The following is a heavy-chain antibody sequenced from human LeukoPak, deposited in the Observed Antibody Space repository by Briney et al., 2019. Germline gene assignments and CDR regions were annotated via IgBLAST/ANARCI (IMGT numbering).Heavy chain of an antibody. V-gene: IGHV3-23*01. CDR2: ISGSGGST. Sequence: GGSLRLSCAASGFTFSSYAMSWVRQAPGKGLEGVSAISGSGGSTYYADSVRGRFTISRDNSKNTLYLQMNSLRAEDTAVYHCAKSPCGGDCYTSDYWGQGTLVTVSS. CDR3: AKSPCGGDCYTSDY. J-gene: IGHJ4*02. CDR1: GFTFSSYA. D-gene: IGHD2-21*02.